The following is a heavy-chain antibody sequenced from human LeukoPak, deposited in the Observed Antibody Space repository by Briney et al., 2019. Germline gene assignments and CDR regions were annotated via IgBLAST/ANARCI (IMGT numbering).Heavy chain of an antibody. Sequence: SETLSLTCTVSGGSISSYYWSWIRQPPGKGLESIAYMYYSGSTNYNPSLKSRVTISVDTSKNQFSLKLSSVTAVDTAVYYCAGGRPNYLETWGQGTLVTVSS. CDR3: AGGRPNYLET. D-gene: IGHD5-24*01. J-gene: IGHJ5*02. CDR1: GGSISSYY. V-gene: IGHV4-59*01. CDR2: MYYSGST.